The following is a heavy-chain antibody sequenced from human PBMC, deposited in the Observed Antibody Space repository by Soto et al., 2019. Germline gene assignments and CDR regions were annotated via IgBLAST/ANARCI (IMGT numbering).Heavy chain of an antibody. V-gene: IGHV3-30-3*01. J-gene: IGHJ2*01. CDR2: ISYDGSNK. Sequence: VGSLRLSCAASGFTFSSYAMHWVRQAPGKGLKRVAVISYDGSNKYYSDSVKGRFTISRDNSKNTLYLQMNSLRAEDTAVYYCASDWRTIAARPVGYLDLWGRGTLVTVSS. CDR1: GFTFSSYA. CDR3: ASDWRTIAARPVGYLDL. D-gene: IGHD6-6*01.